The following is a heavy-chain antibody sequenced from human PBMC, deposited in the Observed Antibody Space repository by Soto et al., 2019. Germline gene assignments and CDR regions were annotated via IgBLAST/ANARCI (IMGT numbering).Heavy chain of an antibody. CDR3: AKQRAGYGSGSDIFYLDF. D-gene: IGHD3-10*01. Sequence: GGSLRLSCSTSGFTFSTYAMNWVRQAPGKGLEWVSALSGSGGTTYYADSVRGRFTISRDNSKNTLFLQMSSLRAEDTALYYCAKQRAGYGSGSDIFYLDFWGQGPLVTVS. CDR2: LSGSGGTT. V-gene: IGHV3-23*01. J-gene: IGHJ4*02. CDR1: GFTFSTYA.